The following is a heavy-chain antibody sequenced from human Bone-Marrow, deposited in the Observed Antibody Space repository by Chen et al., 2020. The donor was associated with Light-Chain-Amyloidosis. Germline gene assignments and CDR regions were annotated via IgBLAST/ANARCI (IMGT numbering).Heavy chain of an antibody. CDR3: AMERITIFGVPPDAFDI. V-gene: IGHV4-34*01. CDR2: IHHSGST. D-gene: IGHD3-3*01. Sequence: QVQLQQWGAGLLKPSETPSLTCEVQGGSFSGYYWSWVRQSPGKGLEWIGEIHHSGSTSYNPSLKSRVTISLETSKNHFSLELTSVTAADTAVYFCAMERITIFGVPPDAFDIWGQGTMVTVSS. CDR1: GGSFSGYY. J-gene: IGHJ3*02.